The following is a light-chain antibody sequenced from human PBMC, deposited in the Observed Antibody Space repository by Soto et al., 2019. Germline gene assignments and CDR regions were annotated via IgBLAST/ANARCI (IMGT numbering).Light chain of an antibody. CDR2: AAC. J-gene: IGKJ5*01. Sequence: DIEMAPSPSSVTESVGDRVTITCRASQGISSWLAWYQQKPGKAPKLLIYAACSLQSGVPSRFSGSGSGTDFTLTIRSLQPEDFATYYCQQLHTYPVTFGQGTRLEI. V-gene: IGKV1-12*01. CDR3: QQLHTYPVT. CDR1: QGISSW.